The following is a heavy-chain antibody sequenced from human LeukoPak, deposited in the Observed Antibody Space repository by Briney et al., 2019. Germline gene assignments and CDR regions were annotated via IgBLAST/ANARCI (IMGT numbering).Heavy chain of an antibody. CDR3: ATRSPRVYCGGDCYHFDY. D-gene: IGHD2-21*02. CDR1: GGSISSSNW. V-gene: IGHV4-4*02. J-gene: IGHJ4*02. Sequence: PSETLSLTCAVSGGSISSSNWWSWVRQPPGKGLEWIGEIYHSGSTNYNPSLKSRVTISVDKSKNQFSLKLSSVTAADTAVYYCATRSPRVYCGGDCYHFDYWGQGTLVTVSS. CDR2: IYHSGST.